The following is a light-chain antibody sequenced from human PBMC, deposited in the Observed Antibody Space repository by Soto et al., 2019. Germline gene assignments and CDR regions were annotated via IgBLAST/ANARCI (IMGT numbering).Light chain of an antibody. V-gene: IGLV1-47*01. Sequence: QYVLTQPPSASGTPGQRVTISCSGGSSNIGSNYVYWFQQFPGLAPRLLIYRNNYRPSGVPDRFSGSKSGSSASLVINGLRSDDEADYYCAAWDDSLKGLFCGGTKLTVL. CDR1: SSNIGSNY. CDR2: RNN. CDR3: AAWDDSLKGL. J-gene: IGLJ3*02.